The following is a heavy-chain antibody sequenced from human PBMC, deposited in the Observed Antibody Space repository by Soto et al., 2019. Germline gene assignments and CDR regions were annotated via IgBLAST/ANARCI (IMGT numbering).Heavy chain of an antibody. V-gene: IGHV3-21*01. D-gene: IGHD2-15*01. CDR1: GFTFGSYS. CDR3: AVIGVVAATHWFDP. CDR2: ISSSSTYI. J-gene: IGHJ5*02. Sequence: PGGSLRVSCAASGFTFGSYSMNWVRQAPGKGLEWVSSISSSSTYIYYADSVKGRFTISRDNAKNSLYLQMNSLRAEDTALYYCAVIGVVAATHWFDPWGQGTLVTVSS.